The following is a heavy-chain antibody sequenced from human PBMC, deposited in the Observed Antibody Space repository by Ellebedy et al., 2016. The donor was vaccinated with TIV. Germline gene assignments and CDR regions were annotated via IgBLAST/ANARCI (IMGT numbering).Heavy chain of an antibody. Sequence: ASVKVSCXASGGTFSSYAISWVRQAPGQGLEWMGWISAYNGNTNYAQKFQGRVTMTEDTSTDTAYMELSSLRSEDTAVYYCATGGHKWLGSKNFDYWGQGTLVTVSS. D-gene: IGHD6-19*01. CDR1: GGTFSSYA. CDR2: ISAYNGNT. V-gene: IGHV1-18*01. CDR3: ATGGHKWLGSKNFDY. J-gene: IGHJ4*02.